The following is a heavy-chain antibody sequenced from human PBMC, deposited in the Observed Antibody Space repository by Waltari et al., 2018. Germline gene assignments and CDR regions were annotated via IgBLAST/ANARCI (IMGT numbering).Heavy chain of an antibody. V-gene: IGHV4-38-2*01. J-gene: IGHJ4*02. Sequence: QVQLQESGPGLVKPSETLSLTCAVSGYSISSGYYWGWIRQPPGKGLEGIGSIYHSGSTYYNPSLKSRVTISVDTSKNQFSLKLSSVTAADTAVYYCARQNYGDYGPGPNDYWGQGTLVTVSS. CDR3: ARQNYGDYGPGPNDY. CDR1: GYSISSGYY. CDR2: IYHSGST. D-gene: IGHD4-17*01.